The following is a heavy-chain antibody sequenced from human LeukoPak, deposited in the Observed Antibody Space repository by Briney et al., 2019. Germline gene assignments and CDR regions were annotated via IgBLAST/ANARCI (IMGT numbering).Heavy chain of an antibody. CDR3: ARDSWAYCGGDCYLAAFDI. V-gene: IGHV4-59*01. D-gene: IGHD2-21*02. CDR2: IYYSGST. CDR1: GGSISSYY. Sequence: SEILSLTCTASGGSISSYYWSWIRQPPGKGLEWIGYIYYSGSTNYNPSLKSRVTISVDTSKNQFSLKLSSVTAADTAVYYCARDSWAYCGGDCYLAAFDIWGQGTMVTVSS. J-gene: IGHJ3*02.